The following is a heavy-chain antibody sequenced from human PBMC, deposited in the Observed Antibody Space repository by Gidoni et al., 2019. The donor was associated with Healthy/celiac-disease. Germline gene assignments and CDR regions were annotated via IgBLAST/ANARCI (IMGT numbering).Heavy chain of an antibody. D-gene: IGHD3-22*01. Sequence: EVQLVESGGGLIQAGGYLRLSCAGSGVPVSRNYMSWVRQAPGKGLEWGSVIYSGGSTYYADSVKGRCTISRDNAKNTLYLQMNSLRAEDTAVYYCAREFDSSGSPFDIGGQGTMVTVSS. CDR2: IYSGGST. CDR3: AREFDSSGSPFDI. CDR1: GVPVSRNY. V-gene: IGHV3-53*01. J-gene: IGHJ3*02.